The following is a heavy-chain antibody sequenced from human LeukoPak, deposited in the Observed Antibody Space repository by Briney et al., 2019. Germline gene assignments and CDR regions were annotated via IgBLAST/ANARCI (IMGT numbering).Heavy chain of an antibody. CDR2: ISSSGSII. J-gene: IGHJ5*02. D-gene: IGHD6-13*01. V-gene: IGHV3-48*03. Sequence: GGSLRLSCAASGFTFSSYEMNWVRQAPGKGLEWISYISSSGSIIYYADSVKGRFTISRDNAKNSLYPQMNSLRDEDTAVYCCARQQPRLHNWFDPWGQGTLVTVSS. CDR1: GFTFSSYE. CDR3: ARQQPRLHNWFDP.